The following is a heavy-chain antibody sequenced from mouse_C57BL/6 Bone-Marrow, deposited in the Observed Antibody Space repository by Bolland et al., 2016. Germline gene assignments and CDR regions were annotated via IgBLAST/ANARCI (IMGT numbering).Heavy chain of an antibody. D-gene: IGHD3-2*02. CDR2: GGST. Sequence: GGSTYYPDTMEIRFIISRDNTKKTLYLQMSSLRSEDTALYYCARQLRPHYFDYWGQGTT. V-gene: IGHV5-2*01. J-gene: IGHJ2*01. CDR3: ARQLRPHYFDY.